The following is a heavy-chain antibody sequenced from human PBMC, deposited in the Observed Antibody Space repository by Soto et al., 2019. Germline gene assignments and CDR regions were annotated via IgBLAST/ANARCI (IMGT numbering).Heavy chain of an antibody. CDR1: GGSTSSSDYY. D-gene: IGHD5-12*01. V-gene: IGHV4-39*01. Sequence: QMQLQLSGPGLVRSSETLSLTCSVSGGSTSSSDYYWALTRQPPGKGLEWIGTIYYSGSTYSNPSLRIRVAWSIDTSNTRSTRGMRSVTSADTAVYYCASFRYDDISGAMDVWVQGATVNVSS. CDR2: IYYSGST. J-gene: IGHJ6*02. CDR3: ASFRYDDISGAMDV.